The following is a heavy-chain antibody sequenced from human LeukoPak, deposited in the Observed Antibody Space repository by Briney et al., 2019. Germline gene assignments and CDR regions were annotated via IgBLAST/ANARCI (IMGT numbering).Heavy chain of an antibody. J-gene: IGHJ6*03. V-gene: IGHV1-69*05. CDR2: IIPIFGTA. D-gene: IGHD3-10*01. CDR3: ATPQHVGEFPYYYYMDV. Sequence: SVKVSCKASGGTFSSYAISWVRQAPGQGLEWMGGIIPIFGTANYAQKFQGRVTITTDESTSTAYMELSSLRSEDTAVYYCATPQHVGEFPYYYYMDVWGKGTTVTVSS. CDR1: GGTFSSYA.